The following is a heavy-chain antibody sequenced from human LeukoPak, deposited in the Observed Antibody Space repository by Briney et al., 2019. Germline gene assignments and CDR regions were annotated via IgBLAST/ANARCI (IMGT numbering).Heavy chain of an antibody. CDR2: IIPIFGTA. D-gene: IGHD3-10*01. Sequence: GASVKVSCKASGGTFSSYAIRWVRQAPGQGLEWMGGIIPIFGTANYAQKFQGRVTITTDESTTTAYMELSSLRSEDTAVYYCARDPVITMVRGVMGDPDNWFGPWGQGTLVTVSS. CDR1: GGTFSSYA. CDR3: ARDPVITMVRGVMGDPDNWFGP. V-gene: IGHV1-69*05. J-gene: IGHJ5*02.